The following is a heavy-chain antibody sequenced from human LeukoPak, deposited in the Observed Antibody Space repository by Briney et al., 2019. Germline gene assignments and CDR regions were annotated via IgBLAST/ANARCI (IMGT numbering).Heavy chain of an antibody. CDR1: GFTFSNFG. CDR2: IWFDGIRK. J-gene: IGHJ3*02. CDR3: ARDLEDSSPFGAFDM. Sequence: GGSLRLSCSASGFTFSNFGVYWVRQVPGKGLEWVAAIWFDGIRKYYSDSVKGRLTISRDNSKNTLYLQMNSLRAEDTAVYYCARDLEDSSPFGAFDMWGQGTMVTVSS. D-gene: IGHD3-22*01. V-gene: IGHV3-33*08.